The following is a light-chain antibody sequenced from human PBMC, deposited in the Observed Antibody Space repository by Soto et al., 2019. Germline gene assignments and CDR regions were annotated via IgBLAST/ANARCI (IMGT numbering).Light chain of an antibody. J-gene: IGLJ1*01. CDR1: SSDVGGYNY. CDR3: SSYTSSSTLDV. V-gene: IGLV2-14*01. Sequence: QSALSQPASVSGPPGQSITISCTGTSSDVGGYNYVSWYQQHPGKAPKLIIYDVSNRPSGVSNRFSGSKYGNTAAMTISGLQAEDEADYYCSSYTSSSTLDVFGTGTQLTVL. CDR2: DVS.